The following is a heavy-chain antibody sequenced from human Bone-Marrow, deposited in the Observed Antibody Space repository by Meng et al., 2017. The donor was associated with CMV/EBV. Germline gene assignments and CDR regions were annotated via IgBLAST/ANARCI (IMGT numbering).Heavy chain of an antibody. D-gene: IGHD3-22*01. CDR1: GYSFTDYY. CDR2: INPNSGVT. Sequence: ASVKVSCKVSGYSFTDYYINWIRQAPGQGLEWMGWINPNSGVTDYAQKFQGRVTMTRDTSISTAYMEFSSLRSDDTAIYYCASDTDTFYYNSSGYDYWGQGTLVTVSS. V-gene: IGHV1-2*02. J-gene: IGHJ4*02. CDR3: ASDTDTFYYNSSGYDY.